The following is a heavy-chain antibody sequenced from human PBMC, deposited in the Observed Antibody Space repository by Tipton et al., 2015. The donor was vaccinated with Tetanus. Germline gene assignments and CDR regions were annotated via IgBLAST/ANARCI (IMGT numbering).Heavy chain of an antibody. D-gene: IGHD3-22*01. J-gene: IGHJ3*02. CDR3: ARSPPHYYDSSGYYRDAFDI. Sequence: QSGPEVKKPGASVKVSCMASGYTFTRFPMHWVRRAPGQGLEWMGWINTNTGNPTYAQGFTGRFVFSLDTSVSTAYLQISSLKAEDTAVYYCARSPPHYYDSSGYYRDAFDIWGQGTMVSVSS. V-gene: IGHV7-4-1*02. CDR1: GYTFTRFP. CDR2: INTNTGNP.